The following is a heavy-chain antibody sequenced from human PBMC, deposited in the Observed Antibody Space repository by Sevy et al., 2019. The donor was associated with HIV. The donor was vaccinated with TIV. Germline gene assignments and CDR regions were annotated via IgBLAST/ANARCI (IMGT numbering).Heavy chain of an antibody. Sequence: GGSLRLSCAASGFTFSSYAMSWVRQAPGKGLEWVSAISGSGGSTYYADSVKGRFTISRDNSKNTLYLQMNSLRSEDTAVYYCARLDYSNSGFNWLDPWGQGTLVTVSS. CDR1: GFTFSSYA. CDR2: ISGSGGST. D-gene: IGHD4-4*01. J-gene: IGHJ5*02. CDR3: ARLDYSNSGFNWLDP. V-gene: IGHV3-23*01.